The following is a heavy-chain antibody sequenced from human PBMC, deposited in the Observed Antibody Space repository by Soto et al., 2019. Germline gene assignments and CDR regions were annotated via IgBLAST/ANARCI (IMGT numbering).Heavy chain of an antibody. D-gene: IGHD2-2*01. CDR3: ARVVPGAEAWFGP. Sequence: VKVSYITSCYTFYNYGITRVRRAPGQPLEWLGWISLYSDGTNYAQKFQGRVSMTTDTSTTTAYVELRSLRSDDTAVYYCARVVPGAEAWFGPWGQGTLVTVSS. CDR1: CYTFYNYG. J-gene: IGHJ5*02. V-gene: IGHV1-18*01. CDR2: ISLYSDGT.